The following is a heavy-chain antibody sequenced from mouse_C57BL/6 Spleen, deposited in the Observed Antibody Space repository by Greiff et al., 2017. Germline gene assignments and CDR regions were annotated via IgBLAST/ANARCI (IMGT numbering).Heavy chain of an antibody. Sequence: EVHLVESGPGLVKPSQSLSLTCSVTGYSITSGYYWNWIRQFPGNKLEWMGYISYDGSNNYNPSLKNRISITRDTSKNQFFLKLNSVTTEDTATEYCARVYYDYDEPFAYWGQGTLVTVSA. CDR2: ISYDGSN. J-gene: IGHJ3*01. D-gene: IGHD2-4*01. CDR1: GYSITSGYY. CDR3: ARVYYDYDEPFAY. V-gene: IGHV3-6*01.